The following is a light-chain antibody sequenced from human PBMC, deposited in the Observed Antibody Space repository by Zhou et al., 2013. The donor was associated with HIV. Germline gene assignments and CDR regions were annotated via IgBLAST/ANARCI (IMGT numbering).Light chain of an antibody. CDR2: KAS. J-gene: IGKJ2*01. V-gene: IGKV1-5*03. CDR3: QQYNSYPYT. CDR1: QSISSW. Sequence: DIQMTQFPSNVSASVGDRVTITCRASQSISSWLAWYQQKPGKAPKLLIYKASSLESGVPSRFSGSGSGTEFTLTISSLQPDDFATYYCQQYNSYPYTFGQGPSWRSN.